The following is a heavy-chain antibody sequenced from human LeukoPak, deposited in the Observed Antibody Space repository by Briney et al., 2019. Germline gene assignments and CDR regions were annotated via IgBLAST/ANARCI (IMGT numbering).Heavy chain of an antibody. CDR1: GFTFSSYG. D-gene: IGHD6-13*01. Sequence: GRSLRLSCAASGFTFSSYGMHWVRQAPGKGLEWVAVISYDGSNKYYADSVKGRFTISRDNSKNTLYLQMNSLRAEDTAVYYCAKPVGKYSSSWYSLGYWGQGTLVTVSS. J-gene: IGHJ4*02. CDR3: AKPVGKYSSSWYSLGY. V-gene: IGHV3-30*18. CDR2: ISYDGSNK.